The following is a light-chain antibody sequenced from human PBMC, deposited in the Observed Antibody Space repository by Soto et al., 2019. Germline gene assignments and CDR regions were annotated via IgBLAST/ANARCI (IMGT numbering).Light chain of an antibody. CDR1: QSISSY. Sequence: DIQITQNTSTPSGWVGVWISVTSGSFQSISSYLNWYQQKPGKAPKLLISAASSLQSGVPSRFSGSVSGKDFTLTICAVQTELLASSYGQRSYRAPPIDIGRGTRLEIK. J-gene: IGKJ5*01. CDR2: AAS. V-gene: IGKV1-39*01. CDR3: QRSYRAPPID.